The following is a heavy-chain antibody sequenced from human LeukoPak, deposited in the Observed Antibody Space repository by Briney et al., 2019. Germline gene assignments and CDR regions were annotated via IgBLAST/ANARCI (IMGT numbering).Heavy chain of an antibody. J-gene: IGHJ4*02. CDR1: GFTVSSNY. V-gene: IGHV3-53*01. CDR3: ARGPSGGSYNGPFDY. Sequence: PGGSLRLSCAASGFTVSSNYMSWVRQAPGKGLEWVSVIYSGDNTYYADYVKGRFTISRDNSKNTLYLQMNSLRAEDTAVYYCARGPSGGSYNGPFDYWGLGTLVTVSS. CDR2: IYSGDNT. D-gene: IGHD3-22*01.